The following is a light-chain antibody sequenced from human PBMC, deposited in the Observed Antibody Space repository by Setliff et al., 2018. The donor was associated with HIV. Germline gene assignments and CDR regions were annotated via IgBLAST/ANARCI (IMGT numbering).Light chain of an antibody. CDR3: SSHRDTNTLEV. CDR1: SSDVGEYDY. CDR2: DVT. J-gene: IGLJ1*01. Sequence: QSALTQPASASGSPGHSITISCTGTSSDVGEYDYVSWYQQHPGKAPKLIIYDVTYRPSGVSNRFSGSKSGNTASLTISGLQAEDEADYYCSSHRDTNTLEVFGTGTKV. V-gene: IGLV2-14*03.